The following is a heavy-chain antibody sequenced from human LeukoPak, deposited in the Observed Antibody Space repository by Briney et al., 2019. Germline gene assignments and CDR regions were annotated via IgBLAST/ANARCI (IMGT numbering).Heavy chain of an antibody. V-gene: IGHV3-66*01. CDR2: IYSGGST. Sequence: GGSLRLSCAASGFTVSTNYMNWVRQAPGKGLEWVSVIYSGGSTYYADSVKGRFTISRDNSKNTLYLQMNSLRAEDTAVYYCVRDRGYYDSGGYYLDYWGQGTLVTVSS. CDR1: GFTVSTNY. J-gene: IGHJ4*02. D-gene: IGHD3-22*01. CDR3: VRDRGYYDSGGYYLDY.